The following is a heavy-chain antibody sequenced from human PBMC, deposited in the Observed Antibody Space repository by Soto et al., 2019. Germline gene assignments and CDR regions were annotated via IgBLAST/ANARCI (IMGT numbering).Heavy chain of an antibody. CDR3: ARVVPGAEAWFGP. CDR2: ISLYSDGT. V-gene: IGHV1-18*01. D-gene: IGHD2-2*01. CDR1: GDSFSNYG. J-gene: IGHJ5*02. Sequence: ETSVKLSCKTSGDSFSNYGIAWVRQAPGQPLEWLGWISLYSDGTNYAQKFQGRVSMTTDTSTTTAYMELRSLRSDDTAVYYCARVVPGAEAWFGPWGQGTLVTVSS.